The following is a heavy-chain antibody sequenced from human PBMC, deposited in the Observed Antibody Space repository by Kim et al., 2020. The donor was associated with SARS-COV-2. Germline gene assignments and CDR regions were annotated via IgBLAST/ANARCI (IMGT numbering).Heavy chain of an antibody. D-gene: IGHD1-1*01. Sequence: SETLSLTCTVSGGSISSGSYYWSWIRQPAGKGLEWIGRIYTSGSTNYNPSLKSRVTISVDTSKNQFSLKLSSVTAADTAVYYCAREGGRDGYNWNPPFDYWGQGTLVTVSS. J-gene: IGHJ4*02. V-gene: IGHV4-61*02. CDR1: GGSISSGSYY. CDR2: IYTSGST. CDR3: AREGGRDGYNWNPPFDY.